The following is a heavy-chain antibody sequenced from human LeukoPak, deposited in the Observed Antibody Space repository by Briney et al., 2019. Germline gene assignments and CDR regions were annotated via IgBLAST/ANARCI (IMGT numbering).Heavy chain of an antibody. J-gene: IGHJ6*02. CDR1: GFTFSDYY. Sequence: GGSLRLSCAASGFTFSDYYMSWIRQAPGKGLEWVSYISSSGSTMYYADSVKGRFTISRDNAKNSLYLQMNSLRAEDTAVYYCARDGDYGDYYGMDVWGQGTTVTVSS. D-gene: IGHD4-17*01. CDR3: ARDGDYGDYYGMDV. V-gene: IGHV3-11*01. CDR2: ISSSGSTM.